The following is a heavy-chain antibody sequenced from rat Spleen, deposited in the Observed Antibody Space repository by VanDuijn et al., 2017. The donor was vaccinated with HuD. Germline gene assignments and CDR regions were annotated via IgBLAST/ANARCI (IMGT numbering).Heavy chain of an antibody. CDR1: GFTFSNYY. CDR3: TTENYWFAY. CDR2: INPGGGNT. J-gene: IGHJ3*01. V-gene: IGHV5-25*01. Sequence: EVQLVESGGGLVQPGRSMKLSCAASGFTFSNYYMAWVRQAPTKGLEWVASINPGGGNTYYRGSVKGRFTISRDNVRSTLNLHMDSLRSEDTAIYYCTTENYWFAYWGQGTLVTVSS. D-gene: IGHD1-10*01.